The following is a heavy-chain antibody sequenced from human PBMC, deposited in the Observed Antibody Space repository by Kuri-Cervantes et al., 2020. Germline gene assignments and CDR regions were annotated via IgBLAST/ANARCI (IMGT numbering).Heavy chain of an antibody. CDR2: INHSGST. Sequence: GSLRLSCAVYGGSFSGYYWSWIRQPPGKGLEWIGEINHSGSTNYNPSLKSRVTISVGKSKNQFSLKLTSVTAADTAVYYCAREWITFYYDSSGYQGFGSWGQGTLVTVSS. V-gene: IGHV4-34*01. CDR3: AREWITFYYDSSGYQGFGS. J-gene: IGHJ4*02. CDR1: GGSFSGYY. D-gene: IGHD3-22*01.